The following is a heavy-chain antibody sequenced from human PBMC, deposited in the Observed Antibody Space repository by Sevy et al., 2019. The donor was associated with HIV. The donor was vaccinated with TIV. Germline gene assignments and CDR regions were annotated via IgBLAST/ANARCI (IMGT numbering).Heavy chain of an antibody. Sequence: ASVKVSCKASGYTFTSYGISWVRQAPGQGLEWMGWISAYNGNTNYAQKLQGRVTMTTDTSTGTAYMGLRSLGSDDTAVYYCARDGYLGTESYYFDYWGQGTLVTVSS. V-gene: IGHV1-18*01. CDR1: GYTFTSYG. CDR2: ISAYNGNT. CDR3: ARDGYLGTESYYFDY. J-gene: IGHJ4*02. D-gene: IGHD7-27*01.